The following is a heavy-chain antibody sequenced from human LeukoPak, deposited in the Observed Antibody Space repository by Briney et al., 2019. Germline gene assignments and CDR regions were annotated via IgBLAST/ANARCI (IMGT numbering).Heavy chain of an antibody. CDR2: IGSSSSYI. V-gene: IGHV3-21*01. D-gene: IGHD2-8*02. CDR3: ARLALVYGMDV. CDR1: GFTFSSYS. J-gene: IGHJ6*04. Sequence: GESLRLSCAASGFTFSSYSMNWVRQAPGKGLEWVSSIGSSSSYIYYADSVKGRFTISRDNAKNSLYLQMNSLRAEDTAVYYCARLALVYGMDVWGKGTTVTVSS.